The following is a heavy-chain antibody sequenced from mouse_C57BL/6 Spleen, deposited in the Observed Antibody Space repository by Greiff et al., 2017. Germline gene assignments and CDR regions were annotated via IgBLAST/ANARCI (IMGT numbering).Heavy chain of an antibody. CDR2: ISDGGSYT. V-gene: IGHV5-4*01. J-gene: IGHJ4*01. CDR3: ARDRDYMDY. Sequence: EVHLVESGGGLVKPGGSLKLSCAASGFTFSSYAMSWVRQTPEKRLEWVATISDGGSYTYYPDNVKGRFTISRDNAKNNLYLQMSHLKSEDTAMYYCARDRDYMDYWGQGTSVTVSS. D-gene: IGHD2-4*01. CDR1: GFTFSSYA.